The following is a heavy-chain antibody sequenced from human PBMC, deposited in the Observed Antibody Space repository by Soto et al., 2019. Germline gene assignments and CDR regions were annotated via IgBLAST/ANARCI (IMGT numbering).Heavy chain of an antibody. CDR3: EKDWGSSGWFNWFDS. V-gene: IGHV3-30*18. CDR2: ISHDGFSQ. Sequence: QVQLVESGGGVVQPGTSLRLSCVVSGFTLSNTGVHWVRQAPGKGLEWVAMISHDGFSQHYVDSVRGRFTISRDNSKTTLYLQMDSLRPEDTSVYYCEKDWGSSGWFNWFDSWGQGTLVIVSS. D-gene: IGHD6-13*01. CDR1: GFTLSNTG. J-gene: IGHJ5*01.